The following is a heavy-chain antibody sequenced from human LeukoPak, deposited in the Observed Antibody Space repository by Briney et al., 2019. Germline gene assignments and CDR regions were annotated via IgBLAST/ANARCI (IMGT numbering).Heavy chain of an antibody. J-gene: IGHJ4*02. CDR3: VKRSTSGWFYFDY. CDR1: GFTFSRYA. Sequence: GGSLRLSCAASGFTFSRYAMTWVRQAPGKGLEWVSSIGPSNGTTYYAESVKGRFTISRGNSENTLYLQLNSLRADDTAIYYCVKRSTSGWFYFDYWGQGTLVTVSS. D-gene: IGHD6-19*01. CDR2: IGPSNGTT. V-gene: IGHV3-23*01.